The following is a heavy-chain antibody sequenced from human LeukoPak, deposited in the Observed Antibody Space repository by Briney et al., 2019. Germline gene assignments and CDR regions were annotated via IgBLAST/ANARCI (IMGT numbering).Heavy chain of an antibody. CDR2: IRYDGSNK. J-gene: IGHJ4*02. CDR3: AKFYGSGSYGTFDY. D-gene: IGHD3-10*01. CDR1: GFTFSSYG. V-gene: IGHV3-30*02. Sequence: GGSLRLSCAASGFTFSSYGMHWVRQAPGKGLEWVAFIRYDGSNKYYADSVKGRFTISRDNSKNTLYLQMNSLRAEDTAVYYWAKFYGSGSYGTFDYWGQGTLVTVSS.